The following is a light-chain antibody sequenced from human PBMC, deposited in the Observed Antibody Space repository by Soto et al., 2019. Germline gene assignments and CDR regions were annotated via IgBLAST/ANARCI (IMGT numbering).Light chain of an antibody. Sequence: DIQMTQSPSSLSASVGDRVTITCQASQDISNYLNWYQQKPGKAPKLLIYDASNLETGVPSRFSGSGSGTDFTFTISSLQPEDIATYYCQQYDNLPYTFRHGTKVDIK. CDR1: QDISNY. J-gene: IGKJ2*01. CDR2: DAS. CDR3: QQYDNLPYT. V-gene: IGKV1-33*01.